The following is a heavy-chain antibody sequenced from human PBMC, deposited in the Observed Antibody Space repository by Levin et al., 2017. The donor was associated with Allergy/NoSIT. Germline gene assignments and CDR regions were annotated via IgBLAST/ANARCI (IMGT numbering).Heavy chain of an antibody. V-gene: IGHV3-30*04. CDR3: ARAIYYYYYGMDV. J-gene: IGHJ6*02. CDR2: ISYDGSNK. CDR1: GFTFSSYA. Sequence: GGSLRLSCAASGFTFSSYAMHWVRQAPGKGLEWVAVISYDGSNKYYADSVKGRFTISRDNSKNTLYLQMNSLRAEDTAVYYCARAIYYYYYGMDVWGQGTTVTVSS.